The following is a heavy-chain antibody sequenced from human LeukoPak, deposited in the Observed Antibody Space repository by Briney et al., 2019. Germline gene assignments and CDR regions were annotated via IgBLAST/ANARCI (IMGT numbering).Heavy chain of an antibody. CDR1: GGSISSSSYY. J-gene: IGHJ6*02. Sequence: SETLSLTCTVSGGSISSSSYYWGWIRQPPGKGLEWIGSIYYSGSTYYNPSLKSRVTISVDTSKNQFSLKLSSVTAADTAVYYCASPSGSYYYGMDVWGQGTTVTVSS. D-gene: IGHD1-26*01. CDR3: ASPSGSYYYGMDV. V-gene: IGHV4-39*07. CDR2: IYYSGST.